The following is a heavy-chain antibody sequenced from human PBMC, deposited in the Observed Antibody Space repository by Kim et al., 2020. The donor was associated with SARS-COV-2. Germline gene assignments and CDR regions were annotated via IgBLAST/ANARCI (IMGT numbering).Heavy chain of an antibody. V-gene: IGHV3-30*04. CDR1: GFTFSSYA. D-gene: IGHD3-22*01. Sequence: GGSLRLSCAASGFTFSSYAMHWVRQAPGKGLEWVAVISYDGSNKYYADSVKGRFTISRDNSKNTLYLQMNSLRAEDTAVYYCARDVRYYDSSGYGWFDPWGQGTLVTVSS. CDR3: ARDVRYYDSSGYGWFDP. J-gene: IGHJ5*02. CDR2: ISYDGSNK.